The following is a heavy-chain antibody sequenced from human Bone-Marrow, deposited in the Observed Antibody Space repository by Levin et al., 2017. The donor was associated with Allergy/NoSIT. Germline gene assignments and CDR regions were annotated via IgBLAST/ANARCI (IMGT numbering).Heavy chain of an antibody. CDR2: INPIFATT. Sequence: GASVKVSCKTSGGTFSSYGISWVRQAPGLGLEWMAGINPIFATTNYAQKFQGRVTITADESTNTAYMELSSLRSEDTAVYYCAREVVPAAKGLAPFDYWGQGTLVTVSS. D-gene: IGHD2-2*01. V-gene: IGHV1-69*13. CDR3: AREVVPAAKGLAPFDY. CDR1: GGTFSSYG. J-gene: IGHJ4*02.